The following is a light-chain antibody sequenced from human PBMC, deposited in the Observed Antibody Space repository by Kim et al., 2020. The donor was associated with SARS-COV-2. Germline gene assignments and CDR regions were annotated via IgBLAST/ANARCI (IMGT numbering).Light chain of an antibody. CDR2: GAS. V-gene: IGKV1-17*01. CDR1: QGIRND. J-gene: IGKJ5*01. CDR3: LQHSTYPIT. Sequence: ASVGDSVTITCRASQGIRNDLGWYQQNPGRAPERLIYGASSLQSGVPSRFSGSGSGTEFTLTISSVQPEDFATYFCLQHSTYPITFGQGTRLEI.